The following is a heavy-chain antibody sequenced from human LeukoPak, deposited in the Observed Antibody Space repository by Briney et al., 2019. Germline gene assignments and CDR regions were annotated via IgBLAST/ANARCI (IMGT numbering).Heavy chain of an antibody. J-gene: IGHJ4*02. V-gene: IGHV3-30*02. CDR3: AKDGRDHYVSGSYYRGVPALDY. D-gene: IGHD3-10*01. CDR2: IRYDGSIK. CDR1: GFTFSSYV. Sequence: PGRSLRLSCAASGFTFSSYVMHWVRLAPGKGLEWVAFIRYDGSIKYYADSVKGRFTISRDNSKNTLFLQMNSLRVEDTAVYYCAKDGRDHYVSGSYYRGVPALDYWGQGTLVTVSS.